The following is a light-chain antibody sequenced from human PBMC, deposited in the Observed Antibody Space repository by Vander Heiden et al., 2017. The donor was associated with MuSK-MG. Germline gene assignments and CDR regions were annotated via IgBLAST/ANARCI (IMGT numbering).Light chain of an antibody. CDR2: GAS. Sequence: EILLTQSPGTLSLSPGERATLSCRATQNINTNFLAWYQQKPGQPPRLLIYGASSRATGIPDRFSGSGSGTDFTLTINRLGPEDFAVYYCQQDDTSPYTFGQGTKLEIK. CDR1: QNINTNF. CDR3: QQDDTSPYT. V-gene: IGKV3-20*01. J-gene: IGKJ2*01.